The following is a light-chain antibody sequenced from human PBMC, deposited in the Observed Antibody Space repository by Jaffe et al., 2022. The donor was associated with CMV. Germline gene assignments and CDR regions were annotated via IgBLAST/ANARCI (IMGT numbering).Light chain of an antibody. J-gene: IGKJ1*01. CDR3: QQYNNRPRT. CDR2: DAS. CDR1: QSVNTF. V-gene: IGKV3-15*01. Sequence: IVMTQSPATLSVSPGERATLSCRGSQSVNTFLAWYQQKPGQAPRLLIYDASIRAAGIPARFSGSGSGTEFTLTISSLQSEDSAVYYCQQYNNRPRTFGQGTKVEIK.